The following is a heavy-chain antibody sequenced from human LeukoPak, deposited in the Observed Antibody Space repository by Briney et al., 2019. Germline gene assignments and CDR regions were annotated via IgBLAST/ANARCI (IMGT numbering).Heavy chain of an antibody. D-gene: IGHD3-9*01. Sequence: GGSLRLSCAASGFTFSSYEMNWVRQAPGKGVEWASYISSSGSTIYYADSVKGGFTISRDNAKKSVYLQMNRVRAEDRAVYYCARESGLRYFDCLPGFDYWGQGTLVTVSS. CDR2: ISSSGSTI. CDR1: GFTFSSYE. CDR3: ARESGLRYFDCLPGFDY. J-gene: IGHJ4*02. V-gene: IGHV3-48*03.